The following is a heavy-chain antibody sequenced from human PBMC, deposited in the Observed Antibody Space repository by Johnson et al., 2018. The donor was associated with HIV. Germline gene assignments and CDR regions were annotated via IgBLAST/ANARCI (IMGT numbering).Heavy chain of an antibody. CDR2: ISYDGSDK. Sequence: QMQLVESGGGVVQPGRSLRLSCAASGFTFSSYAMHWVRQAPAKGLEWVAVISYDGSDKYYADSVKGRFTISRDSSNNTLYLQMSGLSAEDTALYYCARGPLFYYSSGLWAFDIWGQGTMVTVSS. CDR1: GFTFSSYA. J-gene: IGHJ3*02. D-gene: IGHD3-10*01. V-gene: IGHV3-30*04. CDR3: ARGPLFYYSSGLWAFDI.